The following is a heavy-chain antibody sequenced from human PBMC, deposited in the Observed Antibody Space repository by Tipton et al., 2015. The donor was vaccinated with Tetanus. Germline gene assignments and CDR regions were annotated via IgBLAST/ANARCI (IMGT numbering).Heavy chain of an antibody. CDR2: THYSGNT. CDR3: ARRRDWGSGAYFGFDP. V-gene: IGHV4-59*08. Sequence: TLSLTCTVSGGSISSYYCSWVRQPPGKGLEWIGHTHYSGNTNYNSSLWSRVTISLNTSKNQFSLKLSSVTAADTAVYYCARRRDWGSGAYFGFDPWGQGTLVTVSS. J-gene: IGHJ5*02. D-gene: IGHD7-27*01. CDR1: GGSISSYY.